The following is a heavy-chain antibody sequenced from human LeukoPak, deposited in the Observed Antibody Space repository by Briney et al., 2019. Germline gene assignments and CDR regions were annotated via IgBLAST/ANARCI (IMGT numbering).Heavy chain of an antibody. J-gene: IGHJ5*02. V-gene: IGHV4-4*07. Sequence: KPSETLSLTCTVSGGSISSYYWSWIRQPAGKGLEWIGRIYTSGSTNYNPSLKSRVTMSVDTSKNQFSLKLSSVTAADTAVYYCARDDNYDFWSGSWFDPWGQGTLVTVSS. CDR1: GGSISSYY. CDR3: ARDDNYDFWSGSWFDP. CDR2: IYTSGST. D-gene: IGHD3-3*01.